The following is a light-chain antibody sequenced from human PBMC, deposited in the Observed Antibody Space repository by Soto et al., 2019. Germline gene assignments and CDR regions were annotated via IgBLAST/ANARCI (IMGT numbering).Light chain of an antibody. Sequence: EIVLTQSPGTLSLSPGERATLSCRASQNVSGSYLAWYQQKPGQAPRLLIYGASSRATGIPDRFSGSGSGSEFTLTISSLQSEDFAVYYCQQYSSWPPWTFGQGTKVDI. V-gene: IGKV3-20*01. CDR1: QNVSGSY. CDR2: GAS. J-gene: IGKJ1*01. CDR3: QQYSSWPPWT.